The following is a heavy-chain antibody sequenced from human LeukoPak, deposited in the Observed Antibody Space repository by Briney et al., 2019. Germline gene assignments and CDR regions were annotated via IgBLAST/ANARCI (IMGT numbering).Heavy chain of an antibody. Sequence: PGGSLRLSCAASGLTFSSYEMNWVRQAPGKGLEWVSYIGNSGTAIYYADSVKGRFTISRDISENTLYLQMNSLRAEDTAEYYCAKGINYYDSGSYFDYWGQGTLVTVSS. CDR2: IGNSGTAI. D-gene: IGHD3-10*01. CDR3: AKGINYYDSGSYFDY. J-gene: IGHJ4*02. CDR1: GLTFSSYE. V-gene: IGHV3-48*03.